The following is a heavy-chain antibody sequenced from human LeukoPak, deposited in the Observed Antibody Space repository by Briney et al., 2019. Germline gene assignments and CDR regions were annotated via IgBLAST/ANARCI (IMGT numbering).Heavy chain of an antibody. CDR1: GFTFSSYA. CDR2: ISYDGSNK. D-gene: IGHD3/OR15-3a*01. Sequence: GGSLRLSCAASGFTFSSYAMHWVRQAPGKGLEWVAVISYDGSNKYYADSVRGRFTISRDNSKNTLYLQMNSLRAEDTAVYYCASLVLGTGDYFDYWGQGTLVTVSS. CDR3: ASLVLGTGDYFDY. J-gene: IGHJ4*02. V-gene: IGHV3-30-3*01.